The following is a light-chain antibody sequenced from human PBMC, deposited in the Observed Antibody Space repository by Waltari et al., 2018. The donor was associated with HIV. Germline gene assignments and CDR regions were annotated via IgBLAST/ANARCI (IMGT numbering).Light chain of an antibody. J-gene: IGLJ2*01. Sequence: QSALPQPPSVSGAPGQSVTIPRSGHNHNIGAGFASHRYQQVPSTAPRLLIYDNNNRPAGVPDRFSGSKSGTSASLAINGLQSEDEADYYCQSYDSRLSGSVVFGGGTKVTVL. V-gene: IGLV1-40*01. CDR2: DNN. CDR1: NHNIGAGFA. CDR3: QSYDSRLSGSVV.